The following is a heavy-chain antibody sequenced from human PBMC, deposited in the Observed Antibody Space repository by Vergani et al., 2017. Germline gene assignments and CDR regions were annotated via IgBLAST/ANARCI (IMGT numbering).Heavy chain of an antibody. CDR2: IYYSGST. V-gene: IGHV4-59*01. D-gene: IGHD6-13*01. Sequence: QVQLQESGPGLVKPSETLSLTCTVSGGSISSYYWSWIRQPPGKGLEWIGYIYYSGSTNYNPSLKSRVTLSVDTSKNQFSLKLSSVTAADTAVYYCARVIIAAAATRKTPAAAFDYWGQGTLVTVSS. J-gene: IGHJ4*02. CDR3: ARVIIAAAATRKTPAAAFDY. CDR1: GGSISSYY.